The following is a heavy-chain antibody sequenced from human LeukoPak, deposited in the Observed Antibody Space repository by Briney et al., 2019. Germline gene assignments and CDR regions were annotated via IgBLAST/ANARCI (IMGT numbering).Heavy chain of an antibody. V-gene: IGHV1-46*01. Sequence: ASVKVSCKASGYTFTSYYMHWVRQAPGQGLEWMGLINPSGGSTSYAQKFQGRVTMTRDTSTSTVYMELSSLRSEDTAVYYCARGGGAAVAGFAHDYWGQGTLVTVSS. CDR2: INPSGGST. J-gene: IGHJ4*02. CDR3: ARGGGAAVAGFAHDY. D-gene: IGHD6-19*01. CDR1: GYTFTSYY.